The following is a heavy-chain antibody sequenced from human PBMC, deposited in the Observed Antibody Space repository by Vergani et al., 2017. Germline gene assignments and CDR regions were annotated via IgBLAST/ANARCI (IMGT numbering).Heavy chain of an antibody. V-gene: IGHV3-30*02. Sequence: QVQLVESGGGVVQPGGSLRLSCAASGFTFSSYGMHWVRQAPGKGLEWVAFIRYDGSNKYYADSVKGRFTISRDNSKNTLYLQMNSLRAEDTAVYYCAREYYDFWSGYYYYYYYMDVWGKGTTVTVSS. CDR1: GFTFSSYG. J-gene: IGHJ6*03. D-gene: IGHD3-3*01. CDR3: AREYYDFWSGYYYYYYYMDV. CDR2: IRYDGSNK.